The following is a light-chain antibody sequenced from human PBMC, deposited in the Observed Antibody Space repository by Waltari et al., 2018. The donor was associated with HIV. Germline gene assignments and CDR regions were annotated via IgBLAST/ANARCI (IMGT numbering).Light chain of an antibody. J-gene: IGLJ3*02. CDR3: QSYDNSLSGHWG. V-gene: IGLV1-40*01. Sequence: QSALTQPPSVSGAPGQRVTISCTGSSSNIGAGYDVHWYQQLPGTAPKLLIYGNTNRPSGVPDRFSGSKSGTSASLAITGRQTEDEGTYYCQSYDNSLSGHWGFGGGTKLTVL. CDR2: GNT. CDR1: SSNIGAGYD.